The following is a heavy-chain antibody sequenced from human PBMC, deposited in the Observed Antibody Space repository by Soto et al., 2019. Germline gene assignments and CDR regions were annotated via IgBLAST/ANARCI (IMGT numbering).Heavy chain of an antibody. CDR3: AKDLLPYYYDSSVFDY. J-gene: IGHJ4*02. V-gene: IGHV3-23*01. D-gene: IGHD3-22*01. CDR1: GFTLSNYA. Sequence: GGSLRLSCAASGFTLSNYAMSWVRQAPGKGPEWVSGISGSGGSTYYADSVKGRFTISRDNSKNTLYLQMNSLRAEDTAVYYCAKDLLPYYYDSSVFDYWGQGTLVTVSS. CDR2: ISGSGGST.